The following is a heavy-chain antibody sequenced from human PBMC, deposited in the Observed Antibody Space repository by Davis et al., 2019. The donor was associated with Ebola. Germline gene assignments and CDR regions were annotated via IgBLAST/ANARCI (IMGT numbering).Heavy chain of an antibody. J-gene: IGHJ4*02. CDR1: GGSVSSGSYY. CDR2: IYYSGST. CDR3: ARGDSNPFDY. Sequence: MPSETLSLTCTVSGGSVSSGSYYWSWIRQPPGKGLEWIGYIYYSGSTNYNPSPKSRVTISVDTSKNQFSLKLSSVTAADTAVYYCARGDSNPFDYWGQGTLVTVSS. V-gene: IGHV4-61*01. D-gene: IGHD4-11*01.